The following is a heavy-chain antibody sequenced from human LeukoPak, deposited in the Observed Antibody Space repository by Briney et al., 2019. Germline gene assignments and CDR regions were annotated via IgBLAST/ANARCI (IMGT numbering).Heavy chain of an antibody. J-gene: IGHJ3*02. CDR3: ARRIVYYSDSSDYRGEALDI. CDR2: VSKRGKS. CDR1: NGSISSYF. Sequence: SETLSLTCTVSNGSISSYFCNWIRQAPGKGLEWIGYVSKRGKSNYNPSLESRVAISVDTSRNQFSLKLSSVTAADTAVYYCARRIVYYSDSSDYRGEALDIWGQGTVVTVSS. D-gene: IGHD3-22*01. V-gene: IGHV4-59*08.